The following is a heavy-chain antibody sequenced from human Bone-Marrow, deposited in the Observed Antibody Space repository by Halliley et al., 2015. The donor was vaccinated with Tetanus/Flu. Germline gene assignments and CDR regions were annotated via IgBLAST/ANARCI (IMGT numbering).Heavy chain of an antibody. CDR2: IYFTGST. J-gene: IGHJ5*01. CDR3: AAQGGGYCSGTSCYSWVDS. Sequence: TLSLTCAVSGDPIMSSKWWTWVRQSPGKGLEWIGEIYFTGSTNYNPSLKSRVTMSVDESKSHFSLKLRSVTAADTAVYYCAAQGGGYCSGTSCYSWVDSWGQGTLVTVSS. CDR1: GDPIMSSKW. D-gene: IGHD2-2*01. V-gene: IGHV4-4*02.